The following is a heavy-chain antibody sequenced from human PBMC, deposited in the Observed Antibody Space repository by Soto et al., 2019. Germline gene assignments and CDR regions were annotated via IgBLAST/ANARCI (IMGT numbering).Heavy chain of an antibody. Sequence: EAQLEESGGGLVKPGGSLRLSCVASGFTFSNYNLNWVRQSPGKGLEWVSSITDDSRYRFYADSVKGRFIISRDNAKNSLYLQMNSLSAEDTAVYYCARDRQLIQDWFDPWGQGTLVTVSS. J-gene: IGHJ5*02. CDR2: ITDDSRYR. V-gene: IGHV3-21*01. CDR1: GFTFSNYN. CDR3: ARDRQLIQDWFDP. D-gene: IGHD6-13*01.